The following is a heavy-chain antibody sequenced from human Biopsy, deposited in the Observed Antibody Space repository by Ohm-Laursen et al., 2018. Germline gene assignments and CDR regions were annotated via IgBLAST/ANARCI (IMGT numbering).Heavy chain of an antibody. V-gene: IGHV1-2*02. Sequence: ASVKVSCKVSGYTFTGYYLHWMRQAPGQGLEWLGYINSKTGATNYAQKVQGTVTMTRDTSISTAYLALGSLRSADTAIYYCARDPLNGHKHFDYWGQGSLVTVSS. CDR1: GYTFTGYY. D-gene: IGHD2-8*01. CDR3: ARDPLNGHKHFDY. J-gene: IGHJ4*02. CDR2: INSKTGAT.